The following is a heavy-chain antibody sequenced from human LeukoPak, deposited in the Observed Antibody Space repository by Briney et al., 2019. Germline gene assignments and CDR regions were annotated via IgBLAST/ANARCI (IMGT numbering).Heavy chain of an antibody. D-gene: IGHD5-24*01. V-gene: IGHV4-34*01. CDR2: INHSGST. CDR1: GGSFSGYY. Sequence: ETLSLTCAVYGGSFSGYYWSWIRQPPGKGLEWIGEINHSGSTNYNPSLKSRVTISVDTSKNQFSLKLSSVTAADTAVYYCARGRGYSYYYYYGMDVWGQGTTVTVSS. CDR3: ARGRGYSYYYYYGMDV. J-gene: IGHJ6*02.